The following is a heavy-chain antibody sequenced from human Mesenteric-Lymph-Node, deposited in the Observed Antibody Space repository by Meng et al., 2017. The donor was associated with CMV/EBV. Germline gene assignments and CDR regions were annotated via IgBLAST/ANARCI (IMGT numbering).Heavy chain of an antibody. V-gene: IGHV3-23*01. CDR3: AKVVYAIVDYYYYGMDV. CDR2: ISGSGGNT. D-gene: IGHD2-8*01. CDR1: GFTFSSYA. Sequence: GGSLRLSCAASGFTFSSYAMSWVRQAPGKGLEWVSAISGSGGNTYYADSVKGRFTISRDNSKNTLYLQVISLRAEDTAVYYCAKVVYAIVDYYYYGMDVWGQGTTVTVSS. J-gene: IGHJ6*02.